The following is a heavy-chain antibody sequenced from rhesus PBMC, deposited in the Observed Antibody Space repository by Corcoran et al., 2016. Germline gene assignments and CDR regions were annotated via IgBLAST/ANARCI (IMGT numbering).Heavy chain of an antibody. CDR1: GFTFSSDA. CDR2: IGPGGRT. J-gene: IGHJ5-2*02. CDR3: ARGSTTDV. D-gene: IGHD1-14*01. Sequence: EVRLVESGGGLVQLGGSLRLSCAASGFTFSSDAIAWVHQAPGKGLEWGSAIGPGGRTYYADAVKGRFTISRDNAKNSLYLQMNSLRAEDTAVYYCARGSTTDVWGRGVLVTVSS. V-gene: IGHV3-72*01.